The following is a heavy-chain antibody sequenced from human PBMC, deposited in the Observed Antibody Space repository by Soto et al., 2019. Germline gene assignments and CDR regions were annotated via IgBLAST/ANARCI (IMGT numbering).Heavy chain of an antibody. V-gene: IGHV1-69*01. CDR3: ARSQGSSTSLEIYYYYYCGMDV. D-gene: IGHD2-2*01. CDR1: GGTFSSYA. CDR2: IIPISETT. Sequence: QVQLVQSGAEVKKPGSSVKVSCKASGGTFSSYAISWVRQAPGQGLEWMGGIIPISETTNYAQKFQGRVTITADESKSPAYMELSSLRSEDTAVYYCARSQGSSTSLEIYYYYYCGMDVWGQGTTVTVSS. J-gene: IGHJ6*02.